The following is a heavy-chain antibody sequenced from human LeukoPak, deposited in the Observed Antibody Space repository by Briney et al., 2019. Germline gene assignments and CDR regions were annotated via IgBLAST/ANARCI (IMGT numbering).Heavy chain of an antibody. CDR1: GGSISSYY. V-gene: IGHV4-4*07. Sequence: SETLSLNCTVSGGSISSYYWSWLRQPAGKGLEWIGRIYTSGSTNYNPSLKRRVTMSVGTSKNQFSLKLSSVTAADTAVYYCARQYYYDSSGYSKSDAFDIWGQGTMVTVSS. J-gene: IGHJ3*02. CDR2: IYTSGST. D-gene: IGHD3-22*01. CDR3: ARQYYYDSSGYSKSDAFDI.